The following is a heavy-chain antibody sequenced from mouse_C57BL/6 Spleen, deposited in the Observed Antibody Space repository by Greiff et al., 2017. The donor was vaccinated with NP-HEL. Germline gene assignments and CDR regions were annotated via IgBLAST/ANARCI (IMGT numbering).Heavy chain of an antibody. V-gene: IGHV1-82*01. CDR1: GYAFSSSW. CDR3: ARGITTDHFDY. D-gene: IGHD1-1*01. J-gene: IGHJ2*01. CDR2: IYPGDGDT. Sequence: QVQLQQSGPELVKPGASVKISCKASGYAFSSSWMNWVKQRPGKGLEWIGRIYPGDGDTNYNGKFKGKATLTADKSSSTAYMQLSSLTSEDSAVYFCARGITTDHFDYWGQGTTLTVSS.